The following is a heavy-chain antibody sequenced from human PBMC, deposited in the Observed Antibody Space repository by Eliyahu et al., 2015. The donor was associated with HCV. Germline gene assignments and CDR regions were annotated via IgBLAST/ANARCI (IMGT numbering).Heavy chain of an antibody. Sequence: QVQLQHPVPALVKLLSHLPLTCSXPGXXIXTXDXNWIRQPPGKGXEWIGEWXGYINDRVIIAYNPSLKNRVTMSLDASKNFFSLKLRSVTATDTAVYYCARERAEGSGLAFDIWGQGMMVTVSS. D-gene: IGHD3-10*01. J-gene: IGHJ3*02. CDR3: ARERAEGSGLAFDI. CDR1: GXXIXTXD. CDR2: INDRVII. V-gene: IGHV4-59*01.